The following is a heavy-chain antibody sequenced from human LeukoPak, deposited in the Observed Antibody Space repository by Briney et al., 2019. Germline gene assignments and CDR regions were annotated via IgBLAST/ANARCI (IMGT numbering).Heavy chain of an antibody. Sequence: SVKVSCEASGGTFSSYAISWVRQAPGQGLEWMGGIIPISGTANYAQEFQGRVTITTDESTSTAYMELSSLRSEDMAVYYCARDVAGINAFDIWGQGTMVTVSS. D-gene: IGHD3-22*01. CDR3: ARDVAGINAFDI. CDR1: GGTFSSYA. V-gene: IGHV1-69*05. CDR2: IIPISGTA. J-gene: IGHJ3*02.